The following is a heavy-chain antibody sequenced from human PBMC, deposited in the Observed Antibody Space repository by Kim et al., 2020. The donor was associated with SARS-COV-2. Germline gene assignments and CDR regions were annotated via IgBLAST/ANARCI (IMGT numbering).Heavy chain of an antibody. Sequence: SHQSRVTISVDTSKNQFFLKLSSVTAADTAVYYCARARVGIFGVVTHFDYWGQGTLVTVSS. J-gene: IGHJ4*02. CDR3: ARARVGIFGVVTHFDY. V-gene: IGHV4-59*01. D-gene: IGHD3-3*01.